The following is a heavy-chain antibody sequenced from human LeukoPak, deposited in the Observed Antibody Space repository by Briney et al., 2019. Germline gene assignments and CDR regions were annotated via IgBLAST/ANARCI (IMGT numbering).Heavy chain of an antibody. CDR2: IIPIFGTA. CDR1: GGTFSSYA. D-gene: IGHD6-13*01. CDR3: ARGAAAGPDY. Sequence: ASVKVSCKASGGTFSSYAISWVRQAPGQGLEWMGRIIPIFGTANYAQKFQGRVTITTDESTSTAYMELSSLRSEDTAVYYCARGAAAGPDYWGQGTLVTVSS. V-gene: IGHV1-69*05. J-gene: IGHJ4*02.